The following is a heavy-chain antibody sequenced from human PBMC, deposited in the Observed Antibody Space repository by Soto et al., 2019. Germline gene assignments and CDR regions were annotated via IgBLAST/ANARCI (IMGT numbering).Heavy chain of an antibody. J-gene: IGHJ4*02. V-gene: IGHV4-30-2*01. CDR1: GGSISSGGYS. CDR3: ARVYSSSWYDGGFDY. Sequence: SETLSLTCAVSGGSISSGGYSWSWIRQPPGKGLEWIGYIYHSGSTYYNPSLKSRVTISVDRSKNQFSLKLSSVTAADTAVYYCARVYSSSWYDGGFDYWGQGTLVTVSS. D-gene: IGHD6-13*01. CDR2: IYHSGST.